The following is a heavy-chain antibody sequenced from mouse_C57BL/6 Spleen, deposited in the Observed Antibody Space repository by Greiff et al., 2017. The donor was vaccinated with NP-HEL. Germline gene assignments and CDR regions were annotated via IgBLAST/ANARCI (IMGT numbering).Heavy chain of an antibody. CDR1: GYAFSSYW. CDR2: IYPGDGDT. D-gene: IGHD1-1*01. V-gene: IGHV1-80*01. J-gene: IGHJ3*01. CDR3: AREIYYGSPWFAY. Sequence: VNLVESGAELVKPGASVKISCKASGYAFSSYWMNWVKQRPGKGLEWIGQIYPGDGDTNYNGKFKGKATLTADKSSSTAYMQLSSLTSEDSAVYFCAREIYYGSPWFAYWGQGTLVTVSA.